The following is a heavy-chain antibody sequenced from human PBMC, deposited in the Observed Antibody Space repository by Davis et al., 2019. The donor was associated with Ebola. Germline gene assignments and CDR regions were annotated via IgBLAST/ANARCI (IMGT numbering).Heavy chain of an antibody. V-gene: IGHV5-51*01. CDR3: ARHLSYYYYYYGMDV. CDR2: IYPGDSDT. J-gene: IGHJ6*02. Sequence: GESLKISCTGSGYIFTSYCIGWVRQLPGKGLEWMGIIYPGDSDTRYSPSFQVQVTFSADKSISTAYLQWSSLKAADTAMYYCARHLSYYYYYYGMDVWGQGTTVTVSS. CDR1: GYIFTSYC.